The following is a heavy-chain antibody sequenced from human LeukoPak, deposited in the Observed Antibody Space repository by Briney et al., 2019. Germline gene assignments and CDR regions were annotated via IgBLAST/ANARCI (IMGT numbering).Heavy chain of an antibody. CDR2: IDPSDSYT. V-gene: IGHV5-10-1*01. Sequence: GESLKISCKGSGYSFTSYWISWVRQMPGKGLEWMGRIDPSDSYTSYSPSFQGHATISADKSISTAYLQWSSLKASDTAMYYCARPGYYYDSSGYRDNWFDPWGQGTLVTVSS. J-gene: IGHJ5*02. CDR1: GYSFTSYW. CDR3: ARPGYYYDSSGYRDNWFDP. D-gene: IGHD3-22*01.